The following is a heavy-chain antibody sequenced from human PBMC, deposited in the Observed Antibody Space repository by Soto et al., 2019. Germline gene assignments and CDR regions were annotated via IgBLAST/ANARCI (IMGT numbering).Heavy chain of an antibody. CDR3: AKYGSFDGYYFSHFDD. Sequence: GGSLRLSCAASGFTFSSYAMSWVRQAPGKGLEWVSAISGSGGSTYYADSVKGRFTISRDNSKNTLYLQMNSLRAEDTAVYYCAKYGSFDGYYFSHFDDWGQGSSVTVSS. D-gene: IGHD3-22*01. V-gene: IGHV3-23*01. CDR2: ISGSGGST. CDR1: GFTFSSYA. J-gene: IGHJ4*02.